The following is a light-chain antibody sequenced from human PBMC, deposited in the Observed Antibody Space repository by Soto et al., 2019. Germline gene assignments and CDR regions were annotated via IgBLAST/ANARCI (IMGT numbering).Light chain of an antibody. CDR3: QHSSNWPPT. CDR2: YAS. CDR1: ESVHRN. Sequence: EMVMTQSPATLSVSPGERVTLSCRASESVHRNLAWYQQKPGQGPSLLIYYASTRATGVPDRFTGSGSGTEFTLTISSLQSEDFGAYHCQHSSNWPPTFGPGTKVEIK. J-gene: IGKJ3*01. V-gene: IGKV3-15*01.